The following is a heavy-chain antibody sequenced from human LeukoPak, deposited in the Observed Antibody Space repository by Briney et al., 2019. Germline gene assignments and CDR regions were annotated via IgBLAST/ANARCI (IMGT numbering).Heavy chain of an antibody. Sequence: PGGSLRLSCAASGFTFSDYYMSWIRQAPGEGLEWVSYISSSGSTIYYADSVKGRFTISRDNAKNSLYLQMNSLRAEDTAVYYWARDEWGANWFDPWGQGTLVTVSS. V-gene: IGHV3-11*01. CDR1: GFTFSDYY. CDR2: ISSSGSTI. D-gene: IGHD1-26*01. J-gene: IGHJ5*02. CDR3: ARDEWGANWFDP.